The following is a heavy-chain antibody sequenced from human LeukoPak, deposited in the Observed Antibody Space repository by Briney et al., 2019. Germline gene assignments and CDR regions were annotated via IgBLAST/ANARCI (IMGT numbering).Heavy chain of an antibody. D-gene: IGHD4-17*01. CDR2: ISSSGGTI. J-gene: IGHJ4*02. CDR3: ARDPLVTTVTTPGY. Sequence: GGSLRLSCAASGFTVSDYYMSWIRQAPGKGLEWVSYISSSGGTIYYADSVKGRFTISRDNAKNSLYLQMNSLRAEDTAVYYCARDPLVTTVTTPGYRGQGTLVTVSS. CDR1: GFTVSDYY. V-gene: IGHV3-11*01.